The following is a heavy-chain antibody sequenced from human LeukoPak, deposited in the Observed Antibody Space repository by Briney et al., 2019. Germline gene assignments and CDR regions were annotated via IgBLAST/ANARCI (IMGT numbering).Heavy chain of an antibody. Sequence: GGSLRLSCAASGFTFSSYGMRWVRQAPGKGLEWVAVISYDGSNKYYADSVKGRFTISRDNSKNTLYLQMTSLRAADTAVYYCASSFLGALGGYWGQGTLVTVSS. J-gene: IGHJ4*02. CDR3: ASSFLGALGGY. V-gene: IGHV3-30*03. D-gene: IGHD1-26*01. CDR1: GFTFSSYG. CDR2: ISYDGSNK.